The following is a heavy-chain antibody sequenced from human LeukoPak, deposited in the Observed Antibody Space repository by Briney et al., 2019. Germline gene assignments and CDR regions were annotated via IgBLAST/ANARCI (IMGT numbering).Heavy chain of an antibody. CDR2: VYHDGYT. J-gene: IGHJ4*02. CDR1: GASIRSYY. Sequence: SETLSLTCTVSGASIRSYYWTWIRQPPGKGPEWMGSVYHDGYTNYNPSLKSRVTIPVDTSENQFSLMLNSVTAADTAVYYCARDTRFYDSSGYFYFDYWGQGALVTVSS. D-gene: IGHD3-22*01. V-gene: IGHV4-59*01. CDR3: ARDTRFYDSSGYFYFDY.